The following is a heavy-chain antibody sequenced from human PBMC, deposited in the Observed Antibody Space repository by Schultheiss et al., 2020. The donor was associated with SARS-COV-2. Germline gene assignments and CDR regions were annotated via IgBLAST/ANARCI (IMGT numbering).Heavy chain of an antibody. J-gene: IGHJ6*02. CDR3: ARDPGATRLDYYYGMDV. CDR1: GFTFSSYW. V-gene: IGHV3-30*03. D-gene: IGHD1-26*01. Sequence: GGSLRLSCAASGFTFSSYWMHWVRQAPGKGLEWVAVISYDGSNKYYADSVKGRFTISRDNSKNTLYLQMNSLRAEDTAVYYCARDPGATRLDYYYGMDVWGQGTTVTVSS. CDR2: ISYDGSNK.